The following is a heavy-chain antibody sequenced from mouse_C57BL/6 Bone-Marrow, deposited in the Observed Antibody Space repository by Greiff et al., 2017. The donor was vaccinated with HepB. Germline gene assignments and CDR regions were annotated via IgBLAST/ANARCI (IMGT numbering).Heavy chain of an antibody. J-gene: IGHJ2*01. CDR3: ARRVWGDY. CDR1: GFTFSDYG. Sequence: EVQLQESGGGLVKPGGSLKLSCAASGFTFSDYGMHWVRQAPEKGLEWVAYISSGSSTIYYADTVKGRFTISRDNAKNTLFLQMPSLRTEDTAMYYCARRVWGDYWGQGTTLTVSS. CDR2: ISSGSSTI. V-gene: IGHV5-17*01.